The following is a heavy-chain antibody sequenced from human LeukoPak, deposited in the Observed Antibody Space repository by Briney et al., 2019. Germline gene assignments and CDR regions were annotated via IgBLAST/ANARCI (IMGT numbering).Heavy chain of an antibody. Sequence: PGGSLRLSCGASGFTFSRYSMNWVRQAPGKGLEWVSSISTTSRYIYYADSVQGRFTVTRDNAKNSLSLQMNSLRADDTAVYYCARGNSDYDHDYWGQGTLVTVSS. D-gene: IGHD5-12*01. CDR2: ISTTSRYI. CDR1: GFTFSRYS. J-gene: IGHJ4*02. V-gene: IGHV3-21*01. CDR3: ARGNSDYDHDY.